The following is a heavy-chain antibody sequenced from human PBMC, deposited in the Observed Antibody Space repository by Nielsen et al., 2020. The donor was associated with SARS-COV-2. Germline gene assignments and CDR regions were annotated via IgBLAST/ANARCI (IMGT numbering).Heavy chain of an antibody. Sequence: WVRQAPGQGLEWMGWINPNSGGTNYAQKFQGRVTMTRDTSISTAYMELSRLRSDDTAVYYCAREPGIAVAANYYGMDVWGQGTTVTVSS. CDR2: INPNSGGT. V-gene: IGHV1-2*02. D-gene: IGHD6-19*01. J-gene: IGHJ6*02. CDR3: AREPGIAVAANYYGMDV.